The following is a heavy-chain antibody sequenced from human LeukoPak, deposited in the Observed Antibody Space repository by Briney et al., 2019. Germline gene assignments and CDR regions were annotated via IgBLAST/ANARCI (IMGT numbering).Heavy chain of an antibody. CDR2: ISAYNGNT. D-gene: IGHD3-10*01. CDR1: GYTFTSYG. Sequence: ASVKVSCKASGYTFTSYGISWVRQAPGQGLEWMGWISAYNGNTNYAQKLQGRVTMPTDTSTSKAYMELRSLRSDDTAVYYCARDRYYYGSGSASDYWGQGTLVTVSS. V-gene: IGHV1-18*01. J-gene: IGHJ4*02. CDR3: ARDRYYYGSGSASDY.